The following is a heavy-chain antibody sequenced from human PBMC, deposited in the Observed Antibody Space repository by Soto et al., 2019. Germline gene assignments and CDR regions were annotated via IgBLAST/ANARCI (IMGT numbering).Heavy chain of an antibody. CDR3: ARGPWRFGEFDH. Sequence: SETLSLTCTVSGGSISSVGYYWSWIRQHPGKGLEGIGYIYYSGSTYYNPSLKSRATISVDTSKNQFSLKLSSVTAADTAVYYCARGPWRFGEFDHWGQGTLVTVSS. V-gene: IGHV4-31*03. CDR1: GGSISSVGYY. D-gene: IGHD3-3*01. J-gene: IGHJ5*02. CDR2: IYYSGST.